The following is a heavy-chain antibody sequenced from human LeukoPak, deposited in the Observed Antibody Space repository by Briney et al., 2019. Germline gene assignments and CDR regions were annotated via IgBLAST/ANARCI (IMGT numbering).Heavy chain of an antibody. Sequence: PGGSLRLSCAASGFTFSSFEINWVRQAPGKGLEWVSYISSSGSTIYYADSVKGRFTISRDNAKNSLYLQMNSLRAEDTAVYYCASFGEFPNDYWGQGTLVTVSS. CDR2: ISSSGSTI. CDR3: ASFGEFPNDY. CDR1: GFTFSSFE. V-gene: IGHV3-48*03. J-gene: IGHJ4*02. D-gene: IGHD3-10*01.